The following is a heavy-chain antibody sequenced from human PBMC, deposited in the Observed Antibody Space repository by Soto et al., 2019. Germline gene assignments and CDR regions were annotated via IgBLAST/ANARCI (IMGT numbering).Heavy chain of an antibody. J-gene: IGHJ4*02. D-gene: IGHD3-9*01. CDR3: ARHSPDFDWLSQFDY. V-gene: IGHV4-39*01. CDR1: GGSISSSSYY. Sequence: SETLSLTCTVSGGSISSSSYYWGWIRQPPGKGLEWIGSIYYSGSTYYNPSLKSRVTISVDTSKNQFSLKLSSVTAADTAVYYCARHSPDFDWLSQFDYWGQGTQVTVSS. CDR2: IYYSGST.